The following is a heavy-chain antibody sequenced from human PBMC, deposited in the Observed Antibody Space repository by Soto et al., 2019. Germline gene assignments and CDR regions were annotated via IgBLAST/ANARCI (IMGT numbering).Heavy chain of an antibody. CDR2: IFNAEGT. CDR1: GASISNTDYY. J-gene: IGHJ4*02. Sequence: KPSETLSLTCTVSGASISNTDYYWSWIRQPPGKGLEWIGYIFNAEGTSYNPSLKSRLTISADTSKNQFSLKLFSVTAADTAVYYCARGTPLDFWGQGTLVTVSS. CDR3: ARGTPLDF. V-gene: IGHV4-30-4*01.